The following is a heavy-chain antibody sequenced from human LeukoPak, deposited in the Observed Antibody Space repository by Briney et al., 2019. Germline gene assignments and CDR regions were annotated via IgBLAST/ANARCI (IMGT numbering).Heavy chain of an antibody. Sequence: PGGSLRLSCAASGFTFSNYAMSWVRQAPGKGLEWVSAISGSGGSTYYADSVKGRFTISRDNSKNTLYLQMNSLRAEDTAVYYCAKDYYYDSSGYFDYWGQGTLVTVSS. CDR2: ISGSGGST. J-gene: IGHJ4*02. V-gene: IGHV3-23*01. CDR3: AKDYYYDSSGYFDY. D-gene: IGHD3-22*01. CDR1: GFTFSNYA.